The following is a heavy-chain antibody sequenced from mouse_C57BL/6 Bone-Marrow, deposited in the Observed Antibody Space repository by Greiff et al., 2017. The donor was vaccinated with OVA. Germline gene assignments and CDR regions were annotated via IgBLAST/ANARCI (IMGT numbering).Heavy chain of an antibody. Sequence: QVQLQQSGPELVKPGASVKISCKASGYAFSSSWMNWVKQRPGKGLEWIGRIYPGDGDTNYNGKFKGKATLTADKSSSTAYMELRSLTSEDSAVYFCASKEAYWGQGTLVTVSA. CDR3: ASKEAY. CDR2: IYPGDGDT. CDR1: GYAFSSSW. V-gene: IGHV1-82*01. J-gene: IGHJ3*01.